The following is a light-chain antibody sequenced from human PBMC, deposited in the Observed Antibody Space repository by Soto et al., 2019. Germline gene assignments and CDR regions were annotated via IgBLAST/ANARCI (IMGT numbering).Light chain of an antibody. CDR3: QLWVSSSHHFYA. CDR1: NIGSKS. J-gene: IGLJ1*01. Sequence: SYELTQPPSVSVAPGQRARITCGGDNIGSKSVHWYQQKPGQAPVLVVYNDRDRPSGIPERFSGSNSGNTATLTISRVEAGDEADYYCQLWVSSSHHFYAFGTGTKVTVL. CDR2: NDR. V-gene: IGLV3-21*02.